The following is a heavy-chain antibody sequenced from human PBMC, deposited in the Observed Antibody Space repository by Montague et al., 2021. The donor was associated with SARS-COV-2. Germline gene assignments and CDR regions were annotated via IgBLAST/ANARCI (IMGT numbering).Heavy chain of an antibody. Sequence: SETLSLTCTVSGGSISGSSYYWGWIRQPPGKGLEWIGSIFYSGSTDYNPSLKSRVTISVDTSKNQFSLKLSSVTAADTAVYYCASMVRAQVYYFDYWGQGTLVTVSS. D-gene: IGHD3-10*01. CDR1: GGSISGSSYY. J-gene: IGHJ4*02. CDR2: IFYSGST. CDR3: ASMVRAQVYYFDY. V-gene: IGHV4-39*01.